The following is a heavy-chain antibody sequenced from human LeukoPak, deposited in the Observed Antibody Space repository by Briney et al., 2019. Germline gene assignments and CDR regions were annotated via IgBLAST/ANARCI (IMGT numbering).Heavy chain of an antibody. V-gene: IGHV3-30*02. Sequence: PGRSLRLSCAASGFTFSIYAMRWVRQAPGQGLDWVSFIRKDVSIQNYADSVKVRFTISRDNAKSTLYLQMNSLRTEDTAMYDCARGDCSGDCYHPLYYWGQGSLVTVSS. D-gene: IGHD2-21*02. CDR3: ARGDCSGDCYHPLYY. CDR1: GFTFSIYA. J-gene: IGHJ4*02. CDR2: IRKDVSIQ.